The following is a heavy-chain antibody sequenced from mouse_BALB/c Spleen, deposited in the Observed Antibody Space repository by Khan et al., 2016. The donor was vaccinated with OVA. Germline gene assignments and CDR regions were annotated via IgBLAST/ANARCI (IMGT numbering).Heavy chain of an antibody. CDR3: ARSGYGSFSY. V-gene: IGHV1S29*02. CDR2: IFPNDGGT. CDR1: GYTFTDIN. Sequence: VQLKESGPELVKPGASVRISCKTSGYTFTDINLDWVKQSHGKSLEWIGYIFPNDGGTGNNQKFKNKATLTVDSSSSTAYMERRSLTSEYSAVYYCARSGYGSFSYWGQWTLVTVSA. J-gene: IGHJ3*01. D-gene: IGHD1-2*01.